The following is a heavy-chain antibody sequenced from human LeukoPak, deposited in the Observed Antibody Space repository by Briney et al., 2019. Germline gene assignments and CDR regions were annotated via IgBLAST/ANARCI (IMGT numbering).Heavy chain of an antibody. CDR3: ARRLKRYFDWLLSNHFDY. V-gene: IGHV4-39*07. Sequence: SETLSLTCTVSGGSISSSSYYWGWIRQPPGKGLEWIGEINHSGSTNYNPSLKSRVTISVDTSKNQFSLKLSSVTAADTAVYYCARRLKRYFDWLLSNHFDYWGQGTLVTVSS. CDR1: GGSISSSSYY. CDR2: INHSGST. J-gene: IGHJ4*02. D-gene: IGHD3-9*01.